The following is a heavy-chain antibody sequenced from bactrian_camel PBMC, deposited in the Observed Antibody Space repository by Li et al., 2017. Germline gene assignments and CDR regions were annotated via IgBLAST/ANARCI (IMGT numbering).Heavy chain of an antibody. V-gene: IGHV3-1*01. J-gene: IGHJ4*01. D-gene: IGHD5*01. Sequence: DVQLVESGGDLVRPGGSLRLSCAASGFTFSDYTTTWVRRAPGKGLEWVSDINSSGRSTNYADSVKGRFTISRDNAKNTLYLQLNSLKTDDTAMYYCAKDRVSGWVPDDYWGQGTQVTVS. CDR3: AKDRVSGWVPDDY. CDR2: INSSGRST. CDR1: GFTFSDYT.